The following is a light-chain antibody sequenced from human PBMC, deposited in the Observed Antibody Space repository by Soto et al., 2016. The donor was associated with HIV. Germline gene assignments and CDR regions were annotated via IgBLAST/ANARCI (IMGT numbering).Light chain of an antibody. CDR2: AAS. CDR3: QQSYSTPYT. Sequence: DIQMTQSPSSLSASVGDRVTITCRASQSISNYLNWYQQKPGKAPKLLIYAASSLQSGVPSKFHGSGSGTDFTLTISSQQVEDFATYYCQQSYSTPYTFGQGTKLEIK. V-gene: IGKV1-39*01. CDR1: QSISNY. J-gene: IGKJ2*01.